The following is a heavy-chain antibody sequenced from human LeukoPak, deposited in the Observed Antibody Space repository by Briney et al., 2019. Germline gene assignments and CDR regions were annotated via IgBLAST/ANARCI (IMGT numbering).Heavy chain of an antibody. Sequence: PGGSLRLSCAASGFTFSDHAMSWSRQAPGKGLEWVSAIRGTGTTTFYAASVKGRFTISRDNSKNTADLQMNSLRAEDTAVYYCAKVSWLGTLPSYHFDSWGQGTQVTVSS. V-gene: IGHV3-23*01. CDR3: AKVSWLGTLPSYHFDS. D-gene: IGHD6-19*01. CDR2: IRGTGTTT. CDR1: GFTFSDHA. J-gene: IGHJ4*02.